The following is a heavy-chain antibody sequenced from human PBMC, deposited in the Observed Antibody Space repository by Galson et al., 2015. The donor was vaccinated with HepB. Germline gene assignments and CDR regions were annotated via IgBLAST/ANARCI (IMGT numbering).Heavy chain of an antibody. V-gene: IGHV3-23*01. D-gene: IGHD2-2*01. CDR1: GFTFSSYA. J-gene: IGHJ4*02. Sequence: SLRLSCAASGFTFSSYAMSWVRQAPGKGLEWVSAISGSGDSTYYADSVKGRFTISRDNSKNTLYLQMNSLRAEDTALYYCAKSRCSSTSCLYYFDYWGQGTLVTVSS. CDR2: ISGSGDST. CDR3: AKSRCSSTSCLYYFDY.